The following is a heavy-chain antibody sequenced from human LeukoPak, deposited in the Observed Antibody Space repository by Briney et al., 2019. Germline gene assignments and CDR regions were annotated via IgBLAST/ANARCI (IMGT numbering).Heavy chain of an antibody. CDR2: IYTSGST. J-gene: IGHJ4*02. D-gene: IGHD5-12*01. CDR1: GGSISSGSYY. V-gene: IGHV4-61*02. CDR3: ASHIVATTYFDY. Sequence: PSETLSLTCTVSGGSISSGSYYWSWIRQPAGKGLEWIGRIYTSGSTNYNPSLKSRFTMSVDTSKNQFSLKLSSVTAADTAVYYCASHIVATTYFDYWGQGTLVTVSS.